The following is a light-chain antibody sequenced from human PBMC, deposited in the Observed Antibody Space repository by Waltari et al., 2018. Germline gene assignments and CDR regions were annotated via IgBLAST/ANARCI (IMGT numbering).Light chain of an antibody. CDR3: ATWDDSLNGYV. V-gene: IGLV1-44*01. CDR2: SKY. Sequence: QSVLTQPPSASGTPGQRVTISCSGSSSSIGSNAVNWYRQLPGAAPKLLIWSKYQRPSGVPDRFSGSKSGTSASLAISGLQSEDEADFYCATWDDSLNGYVFGTGTKVTVL. J-gene: IGLJ1*01. CDR1: SSSIGSNA.